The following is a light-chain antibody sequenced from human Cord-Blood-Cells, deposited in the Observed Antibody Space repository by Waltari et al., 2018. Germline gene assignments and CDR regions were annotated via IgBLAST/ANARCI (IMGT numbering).Light chain of an antibody. CDR1: SSDVVGYNY. J-gene: IGLJ3*02. CDR2: DVS. V-gene: IGLV2-14*01. CDR3: SSYTSSSTRV. Sequence: QSALTQPASVSGSPGQSINISCTGTSSDVVGYNYVSWYHQHPGKAPKLMIYDVSNRPSGVSNRFSGSKSGNTASLTISGLQAEDEADYYCSSYTSSSTRVFGGGTKLTVL.